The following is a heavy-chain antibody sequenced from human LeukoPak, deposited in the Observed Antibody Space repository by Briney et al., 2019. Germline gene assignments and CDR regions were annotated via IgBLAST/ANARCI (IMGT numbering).Heavy chain of an antibody. Sequence: GGSLRLSCAASGFTFSSYWMSWVRQAPGKGLEWVANIKQDGSTKNYVDSVKGRYTISRDNAKNLLYLQMNRLRAEDTAVYYCAKDMTTWGYPPTHYWGQGTLVTVSS. CDR3: AKDMTTWGYPPTHY. CDR1: GFTFSSYW. CDR2: IKQDGSTK. D-gene: IGHD5-12*01. V-gene: IGHV3-7*03. J-gene: IGHJ4*02.